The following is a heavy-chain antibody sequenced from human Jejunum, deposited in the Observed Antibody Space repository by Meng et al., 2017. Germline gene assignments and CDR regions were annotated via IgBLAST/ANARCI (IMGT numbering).Heavy chain of an antibody. D-gene: IGHD5-18*01. CDR1: GGSISSVYW. CDR3: ARGGYYSFDY. V-gene: IGHV4-4*02. CDR2: IYHSGST. J-gene: IGHJ4*02. Sequence: QRQGSGPGLVKPSETLSLTCAVSGGSISSVYWWIWVRQSPGKGLEWIGEIYHSGSTNYNPSLKGRVTISVDKSKNQFSLKLTSVTAADTAVYYCARGGYYSFDYWGQGTLVTVSS.